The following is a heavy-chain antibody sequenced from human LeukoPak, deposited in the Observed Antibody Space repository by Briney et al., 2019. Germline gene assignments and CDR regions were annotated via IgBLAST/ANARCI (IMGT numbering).Heavy chain of an antibody. CDR1: GFTFSSYA. D-gene: IGHD3-16*01. CDR2: ISYDGSNK. V-gene: IGHV3-30*04. Sequence: PGGSLRLSCAAAGFTFSSYAVPWVRQAPGKGLEWVAVISYDGSNKYYADSVKGRFTISRDNSKNTLYLQMNSLRAEDTAVYYCARDPGGYYFDYWGQGTLVTVSS. CDR3: ARDPGGYYFDY. J-gene: IGHJ4*02.